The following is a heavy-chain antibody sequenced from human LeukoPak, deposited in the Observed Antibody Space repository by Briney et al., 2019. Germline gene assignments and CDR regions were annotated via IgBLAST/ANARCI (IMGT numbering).Heavy chain of an antibody. CDR3: ARVWTIFGVVVSLDY. Sequence: ASVKVSCKASGYTFTGYYMHWVRQAPGQGLEWMGWISAYSGNSSYSQKLQGRVTMTTDTSTSTAYMELRSLRSDDTAVYYCARVWTIFGVVVSLDYRGQGTLVTVSS. CDR1: GYTFTGYY. CDR2: ISAYSGNS. J-gene: IGHJ4*02. D-gene: IGHD3-3*01. V-gene: IGHV1-18*04.